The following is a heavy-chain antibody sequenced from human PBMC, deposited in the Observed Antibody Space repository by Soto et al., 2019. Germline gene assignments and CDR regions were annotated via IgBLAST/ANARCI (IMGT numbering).Heavy chain of an antibody. Sequence: QVQLQQWGAGLLKPSETLSLTCAVYGGSFSGYYWSWIRQPPGKGLEWIGEINHSGSTNYNPSLTSRVTISVDTYKNQFSLKLSSVTAADPAVYYCARGLVEAFDYWGQGTLVTVSS. CDR3: ARGLVEAFDY. CDR1: GGSFSGYY. CDR2: INHSGST. J-gene: IGHJ4*02. D-gene: IGHD6-6*01. V-gene: IGHV4-34*01.